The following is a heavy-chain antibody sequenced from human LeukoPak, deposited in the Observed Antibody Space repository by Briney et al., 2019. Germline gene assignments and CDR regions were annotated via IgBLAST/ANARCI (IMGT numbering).Heavy chain of an antibody. CDR2: ISHSGST. V-gene: IGHV4-38-2*02. D-gene: IGHD3-22*01. CDR3: AREALNAYDSSGYYA. Sequence: PSETLSLTCAVSGYSISSGYHWGWIRQPPGKGLEWIGSISHSGSTYYNPSLKSRVTISVDTSKNQFSLKLSSVTAADTAVYYCAREALNAYDSSGYYAWGQGTLVTVSS. J-gene: IGHJ4*02. CDR1: GYSISSGYH.